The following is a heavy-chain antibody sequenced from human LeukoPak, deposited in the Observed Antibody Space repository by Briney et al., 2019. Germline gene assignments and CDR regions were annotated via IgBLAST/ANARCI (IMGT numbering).Heavy chain of an antibody. V-gene: IGHV3-48*01. D-gene: IGHD3-9*01. Sequence: GGSLRLSCAASGFTFSHYNMNWVRQAPGKGLECLAYISGSGRDIYYADSVKGRFTLSRDNAKNSLYLQMNSLRAEDTGVYYCARGPIFSDTSGYYFDYWGQGTLVTVAS. CDR2: ISGSGRDI. CDR3: ARGPIFSDTSGYYFDY. CDR1: GFTFSHYN. J-gene: IGHJ4*02.